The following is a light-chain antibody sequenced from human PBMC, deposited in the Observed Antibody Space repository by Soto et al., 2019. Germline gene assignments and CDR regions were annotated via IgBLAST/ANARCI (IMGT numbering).Light chain of an antibody. CDR1: SSDIGGYDY. CDR3: TSYTSSSTHV. CDR2: GVT. J-gene: IGLJ1*01. Sequence: QSALTQPASVSGSPGQSITISCTGTSSDIGGYDYVSWYQHHPGKAPKFIIYGVTNRPSGVSHRFSGSTSANTASLTISGLQAEDEADYYCTSYTSSSTHVFGTGTKLTVL. V-gene: IGLV2-14*01.